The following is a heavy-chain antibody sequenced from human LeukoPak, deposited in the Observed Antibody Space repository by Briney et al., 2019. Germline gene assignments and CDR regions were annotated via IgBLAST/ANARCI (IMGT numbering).Heavy chain of an antibody. J-gene: IGHJ6*02. CDR2: IYYSGST. CDR1: GGSISTYY. D-gene: IGHD4-17*01. Sequence: SETLSLTCPVSGGSISTYYWNWIRQPPGKGLEWIGYIYYSGSTNYNPSLKSRVTISVDTSKNQFSLKLSAVTAADTAVYYCAREDPQTTVPEGMDVWGQGTTVTVSS. V-gene: IGHV4-59*01. CDR3: AREDPQTTVPEGMDV.